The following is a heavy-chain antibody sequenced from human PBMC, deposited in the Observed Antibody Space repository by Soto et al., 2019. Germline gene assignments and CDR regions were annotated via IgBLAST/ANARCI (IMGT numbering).Heavy chain of an antibody. V-gene: IGHV1-18*01. D-gene: IGHD2-2*01. J-gene: IGHJ3*02. CDR2: ISAYNGNT. CDR1: GYTFTSYG. Sequence: QVQLVQSGAEVKKPGASVKVSCKASGYTFTSYGISWVRQAPGQGLEWMGWISAYNGNTNYAQKLQGRVTMTTDTSTSTAYMELRSLRSDDTAVYYCARPEYCSSTSCYGRSAFDIWGQGTMVTVSS. CDR3: ARPEYCSSTSCYGRSAFDI.